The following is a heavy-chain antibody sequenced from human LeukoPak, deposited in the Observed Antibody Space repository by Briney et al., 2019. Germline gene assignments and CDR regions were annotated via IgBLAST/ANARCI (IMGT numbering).Heavy chain of an antibody. CDR1: GYTFTGYY. CDR3: ATGGGGNYYDSSGYIDY. CDR2: INPNSGNT. V-gene: IGHV1-8*02. D-gene: IGHD3-22*01. J-gene: IGHJ4*02. Sequence: ASVKVSCKASGYTFTGYYMHWVRQAPGQGLEWMGWINPNSGNTGSAQKFQGRVTMTRNTSISTAYMELSSLRSEDTAVYYCATGGGGNYYDSSGYIDYWGQGTLVTVSS.